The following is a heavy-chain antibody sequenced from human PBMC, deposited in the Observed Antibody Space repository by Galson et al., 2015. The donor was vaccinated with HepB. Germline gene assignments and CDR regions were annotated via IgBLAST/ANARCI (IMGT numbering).Heavy chain of an antibody. CDR3: ARARTNYDVLTGWDY. Sequence: SLRLSRAASGFTVSSKYMSWVRQAPGKGLEWVSVIYNSGSTYHADSVKGRFTISRDNSKNTLYLQMNSLRDEDTAVYYCARARTNYDVLTGWDYWGRGTLVTVSS. CDR1: GFTVSSKY. V-gene: IGHV3-53*01. D-gene: IGHD3-9*01. J-gene: IGHJ4*02. CDR2: IYNSGST.